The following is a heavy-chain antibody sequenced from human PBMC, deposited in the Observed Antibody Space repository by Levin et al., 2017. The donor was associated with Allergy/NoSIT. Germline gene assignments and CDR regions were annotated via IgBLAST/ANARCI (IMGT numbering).Heavy chain of an antibody. J-gene: IGHJ4*02. CDR2: INHSGST. CDR1: GGSFSGYY. Sequence: SETLSLTCAVYGGSFSGYYWSWIRQPPGKGLEWIGEINHSGSTNYNPSLKSRVTISVDTSKNQFSLKLSSVTAADTAVYYCAGVGGSSYYFDYWGQGTLVTVSS. D-gene: IGHD2-15*01. V-gene: IGHV4-34*01. CDR3: AGVGGSSYYFDY.